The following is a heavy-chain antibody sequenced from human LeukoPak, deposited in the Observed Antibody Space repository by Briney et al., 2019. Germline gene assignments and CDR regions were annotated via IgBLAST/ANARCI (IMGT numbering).Heavy chain of an antibody. CDR2: ISVYNGNT. CDR3: ATDTYYYDSSGLRVRDY. V-gene: IGHV1-18*01. Sequence: GASVKVSCKASGYTFTTYGISWVRQAPGQGLEWLGRISVYNGNTNYAQKLQGRVTMTTDTSTSTAYMELSSLRSEDTAVYYCATDTYYYDSSGLRVRDYWGQGTLVTVSS. J-gene: IGHJ4*02. CDR1: GYTFTTYG. D-gene: IGHD3-22*01.